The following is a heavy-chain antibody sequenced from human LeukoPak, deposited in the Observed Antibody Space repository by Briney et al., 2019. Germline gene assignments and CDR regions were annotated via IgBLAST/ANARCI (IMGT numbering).Heavy chain of an antibody. CDR1: GGSITSYY. D-gene: IGHD4-23*01. CDR2: LYYSGST. CDR3: ARLMDGGNALRRFDL. J-gene: IGHJ2*01. V-gene: IGHV4-59*08. Sequence: SETLSLTCTVSGGSITSYYWNWIRQPPGKELEWIAYLYYSGSTYYNPSLKSRVTISVDTSKNQFSLKLSSVTAADTAVYYCARLMDGGNALRRFDLWGRGTLVTVSS.